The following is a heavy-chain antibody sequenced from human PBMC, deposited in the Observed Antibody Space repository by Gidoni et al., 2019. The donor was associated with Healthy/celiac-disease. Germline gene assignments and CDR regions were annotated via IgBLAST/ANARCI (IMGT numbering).Heavy chain of an antibody. CDR2: ISGSGGST. J-gene: IGHJ4*02. CDR1: GFTYSSYA. CDR3: AKDNSLGYCTNGVCYTYFDY. V-gene: IGHV3-23*01. D-gene: IGHD2-8*01. Sequence: EVQLLESGGGLVQPGGSLRLSCAASGFTYSSYAMSWVRQAPGKGLEWVSAISGSGGSTYYADSVKGRFTISRDNSKNTLYLQMNSLRAEDTAVYYCAKDNSLGYCTNGVCYTYFDYWGQGTLVTVSS.